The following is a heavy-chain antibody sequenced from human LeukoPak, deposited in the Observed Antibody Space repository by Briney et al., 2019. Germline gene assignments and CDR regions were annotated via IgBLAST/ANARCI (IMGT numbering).Heavy chain of an antibody. V-gene: IGHV3-23*01. CDR2: ISGSGGST. Sequence: GGSLRLSCAASGFTFSTYAMSWVRQAPGKGLEWVSAISGSGGSTYYADSVKGRFSISRDNSKTTLYLQMNSLRAEDTAVYYCAKVTSGSYSPFDYWGQGTLVTVSS. D-gene: IGHD1-26*01. CDR3: AKVTSGSYSPFDY. CDR1: GFTFSTYA. J-gene: IGHJ4*02.